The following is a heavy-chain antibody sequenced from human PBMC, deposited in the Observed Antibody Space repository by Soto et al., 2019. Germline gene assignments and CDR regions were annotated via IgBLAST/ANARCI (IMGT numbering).Heavy chain of an antibody. CDR2: INPNGGST. CDR1: GYIFTNYY. V-gene: IGHV1-46*01. D-gene: IGHD3-10*02. CDR3: ARGLCSGDQ. J-gene: IGHJ5*02. Sequence: QVRLVQSGAEVKKPGASVKVSCKASGYIFTNYYIHWVRQAPGQGLEWMAIINPNGGSTNCAQEFQGRITLTRDTSTSTVYMDLSSLTSEDTAVYYCARGLCSGDQWGQGTLVTVSS.